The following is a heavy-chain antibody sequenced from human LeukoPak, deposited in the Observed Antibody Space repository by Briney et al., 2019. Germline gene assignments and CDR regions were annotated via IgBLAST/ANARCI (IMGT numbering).Heavy chain of an antibody. J-gene: IGHJ4*02. CDR1: GFAFGGYG. CDR2: ISYDGSYK. Sequence: GGSLRLSCAASGFAFGGYGIHWVRQAPGKGLEWVALISYDGSYKHYADSVKGRFTISRDNSKNTLYLQMNSLRAEDTAVYYCAKTEDYDTLLLDYWGQGTLVTVSS. D-gene: IGHD4-17*01. V-gene: IGHV3-30*18. CDR3: AKTEDYDTLLLDY.